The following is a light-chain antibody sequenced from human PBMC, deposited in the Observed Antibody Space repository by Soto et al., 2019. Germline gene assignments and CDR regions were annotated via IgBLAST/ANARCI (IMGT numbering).Light chain of an antibody. Sequence: DIQMTQSPSALSASVGDRVTISCRTSQNIKKFLNWYRQKQGQAPDLLIYTASNLQAGFPSRLSGSGSGTDLTITISSLKTEDFETYYCQQSYSNPLTFGQGTRLEIK. J-gene: IGKJ5*01. CDR3: QQSYSNPLT. CDR1: QNIKKF. V-gene: IGKV1-39*01. CDR2: TAS.